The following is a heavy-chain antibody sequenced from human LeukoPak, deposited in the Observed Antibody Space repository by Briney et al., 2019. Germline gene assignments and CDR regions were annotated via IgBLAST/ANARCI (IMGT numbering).Heavy chain of an antibody. CDR3: ARAGPRRYCSSTSCYLNYFDY. V-gene: IGHV1-69*04. Sequence: GASVKVSCKASGGTFSSYAIRWVRQAPGQGLEWMGRIIPILGIANYAQKFQGRVTITADKSTSTAYMELSSLRSEDTAVYYCARAGPRRYCSSTSCYLNYFDYWGQGTLVTVSS. CDR2: IIPILGIA. D-gene: IGHD2-2*01. J-gene: IGHJ4*02. CDR1: GGTFSSYA.